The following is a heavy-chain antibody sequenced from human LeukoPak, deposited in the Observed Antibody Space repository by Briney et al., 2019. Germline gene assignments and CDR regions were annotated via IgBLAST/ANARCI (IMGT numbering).Heavy chain of an antibody. D-gene: IGHD3-10*01. Sequence: GGSLRLSCAASGFTFSSYWMSWVRQAPGKGLEWVANIKQDGSEKYYVDSVKGRFTISRDNAKNSLYLQMNSLRAEDTAVYYCAKGKEGYYYGSGSYYNAPFDYWGQGTLVTVSS. CDR2: IKQDGSEK. V-gene: IGHV3-7*01. J-gene: IGHJ4*02. CDR1: GFTFSSYW. CDR3: AKGKEGYYYGSGSYYNAPFDY.